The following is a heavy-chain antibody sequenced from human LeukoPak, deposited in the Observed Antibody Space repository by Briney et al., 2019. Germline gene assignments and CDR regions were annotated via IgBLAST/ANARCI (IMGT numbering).Heavy chain of an antibody. D-gene: IGHD3-9*01. V-gene: IGHV3-30*18. CDR1: GFTFSSYV. Sequence: GGSLRLSCAASGFTFSSYVMHWVRQAPGKGLEWVAVISDDGTIKDYADSVKGRFTISRDNSANMIYLQMNTLRAEDTAVYYCAKTISSQSHRIFHHWGQGTLVTVAS. J-gene: IGHJ1*01. CDR2: ISDDGTIK. CDR3: AKTISSQSHRIFHH.